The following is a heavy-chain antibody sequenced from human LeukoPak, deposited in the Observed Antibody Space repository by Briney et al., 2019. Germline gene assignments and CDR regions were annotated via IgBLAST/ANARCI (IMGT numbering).Heavy chain of an antibody. CDR2: IYYSGST. CDR1: GGSISSYY. J-gene: IGHJ4*02. Sequence: SETLSLTCTVSGGSISSYYWSWIRQPPGKGVEWIGYIYYSGSTNYNPSLKSRVTISVDTSKNQFSLKLSSVTAADTAVYYCARTGYSSSLLFDYWGQGTLVTVSS. CDR3: ARTGYSSSLLFDY. V-gene: IGHV4-59*08. D-gene: IGHD6-6*01.